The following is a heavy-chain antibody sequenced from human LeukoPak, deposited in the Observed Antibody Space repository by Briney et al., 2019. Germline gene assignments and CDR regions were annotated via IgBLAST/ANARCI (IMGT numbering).Heavy chain of an antibody. CDR1: GYTFTSYY. V-gene: IGHV1-46*01. D-gene: IGHD2-15*01. Sequence: ASVKVSCKASGYTFTSYYMHWVRQAPGQGPEWMGIINPSGGSTSYAQKFQGRVTMTRDTSTSTVYMELSSLRSEDTAVYYCARDLRAVVVSMKFDPWGQGTPVTVSS. CDR3: ARDLRAVVVSMKFDP. CDR2: INPSGGST. J-gene: IGHJ5*02.